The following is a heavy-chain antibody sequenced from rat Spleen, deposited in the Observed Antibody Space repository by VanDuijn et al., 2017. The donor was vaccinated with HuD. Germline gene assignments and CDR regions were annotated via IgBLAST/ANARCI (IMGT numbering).Heavy chain of an antibody. V-gene: IGHV5S13*01. CDR2: ISTGGGNT. Sequence: EVQLVESGGGLVQPGRSLKLSCAASGFTFSNYGMAWVCQAPTKGLEWVASISTGGGNTYYRDSVKGRFTISRENAKGTLYLHMDSLRSEDTATYYCTRLYTTDYYWYFDFWGPGTMVTVSS. J-gene: IGHJ1*01. CDR3: TRLYTTDYYWYFDF. D-gene: IGHD1-6*01. CDR1: GFTFSNYG.